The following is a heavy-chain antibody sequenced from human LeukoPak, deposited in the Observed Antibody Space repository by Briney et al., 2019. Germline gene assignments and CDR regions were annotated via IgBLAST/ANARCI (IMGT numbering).Heavy chain of an antibody. Sequence: GGSLRVSCAASGFTFSNAWMSWVRQAPGKGLEWVGRIKSKTDGGTTDYAAPVKGRFTISRDDSKNTLYLQMNSLKTEDTAVYYCARDRVYSSSSLDNWFDPWGQGTLVTVSS. V-gene: IGHV3-15*01. CDR2: IKSKTDGGTT. CDR1: GFTFSNAW. D-gene: IGHD6-6*01. CDR3: ARDRVYSSSSLDNWFDP. J-gene: IGHJ5*02.